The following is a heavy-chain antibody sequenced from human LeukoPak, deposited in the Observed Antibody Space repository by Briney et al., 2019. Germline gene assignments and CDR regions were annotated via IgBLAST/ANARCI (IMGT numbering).Heavy chain of an antibody. CDR1: GGSISGYY. J-gene: IGHJ6*02. D-gene: IGHD6-13*01. CDR3: ARGVIAAAGGYYYYYYGMDV. Sequence: SETLSLTCTVSGGSISGYYWSWIRQPPGKGLEWIGYIYYSGNSNYNPSLKSRVTISADTSKNQFSLNLSSVTAADTAVYYCARGVIAAAGGYYYYYYGMDVWGQGTTVTVSS. V-gene: IGHV4-59*12. CDR2: IYYSGNS.